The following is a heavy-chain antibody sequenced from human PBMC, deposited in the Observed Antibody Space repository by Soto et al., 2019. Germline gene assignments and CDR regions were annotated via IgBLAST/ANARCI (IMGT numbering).Heavy chain of an antibody. D-gene: IGHD6-6*01. CDR1: GGSISGGGYC. V-gene: IGHV4-31*03. Sequence: SETLSLTCTVSGGSISGGGYCWSWIRQHPGKGLEWIGYIYYSGSTYYNPSLKSRVTISVDTSKDQFSLKLSSVTAADTAVYYCARDHREAARRGIDYWGQGTLVTVSS. CDR2: IYYSGST. CDR3: ARDHREAARRGIDY. J-gene: IGHJ4*02.